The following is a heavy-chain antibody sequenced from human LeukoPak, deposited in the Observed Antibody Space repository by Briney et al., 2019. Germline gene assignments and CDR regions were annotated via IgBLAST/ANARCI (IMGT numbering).Heavy chain of an antibody. J-gene: IGHJ3*02. CDR3: AKDLYYYDSTGSYAFDI. V-gene: IGHV3-30*04. CDR2: ISYDGSNK. Sequence: GGSLRLSCAASGFTFSSYAMHWVRQAPGKGLEWVAVISYDGSNKYYADSVKGRFTISRDNSKNTLYLQMNSLRAEDTAVYYCAKDLYYYDSTGSYAFDIWGQGTMVTVSS. D-gene: IGHD3-22*01. CDR1: GFTFSSYA.